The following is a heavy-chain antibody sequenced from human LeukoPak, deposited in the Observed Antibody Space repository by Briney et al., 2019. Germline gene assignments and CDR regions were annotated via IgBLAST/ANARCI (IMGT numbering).Heavy chain of an antibody. CDR3: ARAGDTMVTTGNLDY. CDR2: ISDSSTYT. V-gene: IGHV3-11*05. CDR1: GFTFSDYY. D-gene: IGHD4-17*01. J-gene: IGHJ4*02. Sequence: GGSLRLSCAASGFTFSDYYMTWIRQAPGKGLEWVSYISDSSTYTNYADSVKGRFTISRDNARSSLYLQMNSLRAEDTAMYYCARAGDTMVTTGNLDYWGQGTLVTVSS.